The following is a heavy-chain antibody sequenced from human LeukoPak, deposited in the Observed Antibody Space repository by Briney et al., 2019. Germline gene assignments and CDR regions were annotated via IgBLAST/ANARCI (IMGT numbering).Heavy chain of an antibody. Sequence: GESLKISFKGSGYSFASYWIGWVRQMPGKGLEWMGVIYPGDSDTRYSPSFQGQVTISADKSISTAYLQWSSLKASDTAMYFCARHRQTVTTGYFDSWGQGTLVTVSS. V-gene: IGHV5-51*01. D-gene: IGHD4-17*01. CDR2: IYPGDSDT. CDR3: ARHRQTVTTGYFDS. J-gene: IGHJ4*02. CDR1: GYSFASYW.